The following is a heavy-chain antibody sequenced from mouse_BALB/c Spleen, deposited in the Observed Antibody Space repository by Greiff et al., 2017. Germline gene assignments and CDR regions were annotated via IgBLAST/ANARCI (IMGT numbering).Heavy chain of an antibody. V-gene: IGHV5-17*02. J-gene: IGHJ4*01. CDR3: ARLLQAMDY. D-gene: IGHD1-1*01. CDR2: ISSGSSTI. CDR1: GFTFSSFG. Sequence: EVKLVESGGGLVQPGGSRKLSCAASGFTFSSFGMHWVRQAPEKGLEWVAYISSGSSTIYYADTVKGRFTISRDNPKNTLFLQMTSLRSEDTAMYYCARLLQAMDYWGQGTSVTVSS.